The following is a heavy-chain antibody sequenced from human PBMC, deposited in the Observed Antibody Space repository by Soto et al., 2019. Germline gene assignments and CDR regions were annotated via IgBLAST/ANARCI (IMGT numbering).Heavy chain of an antibody. CDR3: AITNAFGRGDF. V-gene: IGHV1-69*01. Sequence: QVQLVQSGAEVKKPGSSVRVSCKASGGTLNSYTISWVRQAPGQGLEWMGGIIPVFGTTDYAQQFQGRVTITAGQSTGTAYLDLFSLISEDTAIYYCAITNAFGRGDFWGQGTLVTVPS. J-gene: IGHJ4*02. CDR2: IIPVFGTT. CDR1: GGTLNSYT. D-gene: IGHD1-26*01.